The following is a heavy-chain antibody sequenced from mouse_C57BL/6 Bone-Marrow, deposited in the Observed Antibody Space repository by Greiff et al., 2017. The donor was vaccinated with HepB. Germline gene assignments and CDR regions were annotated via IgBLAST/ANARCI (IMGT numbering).Heavy chain of an antibody. Sequence: VQLQQSGPGLVQPSQSLSITCTVSGFSLTSYGVHWVRQSPGKGLEWLGVIWSGGSTDYNAAFISRLSISKDNSKSQVFFKMNSLQADDTAIYYCASPTAYWGQGTLVTVSA. V-gene: IGHV2-2*01. CDR1: GFSLTSYG. CDR2: IWSGGST. J-gene: IGHJ3*01. D-gene: IGHD2-10*01. CDR3: ASPTAY.